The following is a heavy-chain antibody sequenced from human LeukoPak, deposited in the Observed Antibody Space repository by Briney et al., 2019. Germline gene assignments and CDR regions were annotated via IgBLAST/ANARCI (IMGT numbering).Heavy chain of an antibody. CDR3: AKEGYYYDSSGYLGD. Sequence: GGSLRLSCAASGFTFSSYAMSGVRQAPGKGLEWGSGISGSGGSTYYADSVKGGFTISRDNSKNRLYLQMNSLSAEDTAVYYCAKEGYYYDSSGYLGDWGQGTLVTVSS. CDR1: GFTFSSYA. CDR2: ISGSGGST. J-gene: IGHJ4*02. V-gene: IGHV3-23*01. D-gene: IGHD3-22*01.